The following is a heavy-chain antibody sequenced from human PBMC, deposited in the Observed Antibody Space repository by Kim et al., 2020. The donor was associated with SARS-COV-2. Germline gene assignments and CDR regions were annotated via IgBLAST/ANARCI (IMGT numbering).Heavy chain of an antibody. CDR3: TVAGVDNWFDP. Sequence: GGSLRLSCAASGFTFSSYAMSWVRQAPGKGLEWVSAISGSGGSTYYADSVKGRFTISRDNSKNTLYLQMNSLRAEDTAVYYCTVAGVDNWFDPWGQGTLVTVSS. D-gene: IGHD6-19*01. V-gene: IGHV3-23*01. CDR1: GFTFSSYA. J-gene: IGHJ5*02. CDR2: ISGSGGST.